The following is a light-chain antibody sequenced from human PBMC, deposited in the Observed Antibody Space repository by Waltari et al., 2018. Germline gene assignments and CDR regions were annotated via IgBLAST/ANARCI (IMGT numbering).Light chain of an antibody. CDR3: QQRSHLVT. J-gene: IGKJ4*01. V-gene: IGKV3-11*01. CDR1: QSVSTY. Sequence: EIVLTQSPATLSLSPGETATPSCRASQSVSTYLAWYQHKPGQAPRLLIYDAFNRATGIPARFSGSGSGTDFTLTISGLEPEDFAVYFCQQRSHLVTFGGGTKVEIK. CDR2: DAF.